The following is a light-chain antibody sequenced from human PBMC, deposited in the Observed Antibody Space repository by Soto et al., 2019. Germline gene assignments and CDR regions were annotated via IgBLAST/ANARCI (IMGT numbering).Light chain of an antibody. CDR3: QQRTDRPLT. J-gene: IGKJ4*01. CDR2: DAS. CDR1: QSVSNY. Sequence: EIVLTQSPATLSLSPGERATLSCSASQSVSNYLAWYQQKPGQAPRLLIYDASNRATGIPARFSGSGSGTDFTLTISGLEPEDFAVYCCQQRTDRPLTFGGGTKVEIK. V-gene: IGKV3-11*01.